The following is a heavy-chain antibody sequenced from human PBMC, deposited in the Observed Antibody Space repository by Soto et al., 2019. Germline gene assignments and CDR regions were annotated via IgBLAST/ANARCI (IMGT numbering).Heavy chain of an antibody. CDR3: ATDLPVVPAAILIVGMDF. D-gene: IGHD2-2*01. CDR2: ISGSGGST. CDR1: GFTFSSYA. Sequence: GGSLRLSCAASGFTFSSYAMSWVRQAPGKGLEWVSAISGSGGSTYYADSVKGRFTISRDNSKNTLYLQMNSLRAEDTAVYYCATDLPVVPAAILIVGMDFWGQGTTVTVSS. V-gene: IGHV3-23*01. J-gene: IGHJ6*02.